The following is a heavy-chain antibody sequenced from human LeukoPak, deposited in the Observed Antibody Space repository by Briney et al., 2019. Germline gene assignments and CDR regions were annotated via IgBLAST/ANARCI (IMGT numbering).Heavy chain of an antibody. V-gene: IGHV3-23*01. CDR3: AKDGSGVDTAMDPLWAFDI. D-gene: IGHD5-18*01. CDR1: GFTFSSYA. J-gene: IGHJ3*02. Sequence: GGSLRLSCAASGFTFSSYAMSWVRQAPGKGLEWVSAISGSGGSTYYADSVKGRFTISRDNSKNTLYLQMNSLRAEDTAVYYCAKDGSGVDTAMDPLWAFDIWGQGTMVTVSS. CDR2: ISGSGGST.